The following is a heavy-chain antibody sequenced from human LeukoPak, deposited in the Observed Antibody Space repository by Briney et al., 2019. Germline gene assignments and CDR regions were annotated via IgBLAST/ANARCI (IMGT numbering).Heavy chain of an antibody. CDR3: ARCGSGWDFDY. CDR2: ISGSGST. J-gene: IGHJ4*02. V-gene: IGHV3-23*01. Sequence: GSLRLSCAASGITLSSYAVSWVRQAPGKGLECVSTISGSGSTHYADSVKGRFTISRDNSKNTLYLQMNSLRAEDTAVYYCARCGSGWDFDYWGQGTLVTVSS. D-gene: IGHD6-19*01. CDR1: GITLSSYA.